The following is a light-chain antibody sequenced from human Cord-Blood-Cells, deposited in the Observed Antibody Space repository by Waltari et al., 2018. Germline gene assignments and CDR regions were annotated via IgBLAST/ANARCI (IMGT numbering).Light chain of an antibody. V-gene: IGKV1D-13*01. Sequence: AIQLTQSPSSLSASVEDRVTITCRASQGISSALAWYQQKPGKAPTPLIYDASSLESGVHARFSGSGSGTDFTLTISSLQPEDFATYYCQQFNNYPLYTFGQGTKLEIK. CDR1: QGISSA. J-gene: IGKJ2*01. CDR2: DAS. CDR3: QQFNNYPLYT.